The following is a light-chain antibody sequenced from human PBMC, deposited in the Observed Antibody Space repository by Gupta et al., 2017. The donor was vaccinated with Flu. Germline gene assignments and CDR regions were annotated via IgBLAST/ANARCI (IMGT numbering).Light chain of an antibody. CDR2: RVS. J-gene: IGKJ1*01. V-gene: IGKV1-5*03. Sequence: HKPGKVPKLLIYRVSNLESGVPSRFSASGSGTEFTLTISDLQPDDFATYYCQQYNDYYTWTFGQGTRVEV. CDR3: QQYNDYYTWT.